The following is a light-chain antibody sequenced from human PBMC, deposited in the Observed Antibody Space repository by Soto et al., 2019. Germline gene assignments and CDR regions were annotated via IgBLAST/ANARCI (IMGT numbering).Light chain of an antibody. CDR1: QSISSC. V-gene: IGKV1-5*03. J-gene: IGKJ5*01. CDR3: QQYYSYPPT. CDR2: KAS. Sequence: ITMTQSPSTVSASVEDRVTIPCVASQSISSCLAWYQQKPGKAPKLLIYKASSLESGVPSRFSGSGSGTDFTLTISGLQSEDFATYYCQQYYSYPPTFGQGTRLEIK.